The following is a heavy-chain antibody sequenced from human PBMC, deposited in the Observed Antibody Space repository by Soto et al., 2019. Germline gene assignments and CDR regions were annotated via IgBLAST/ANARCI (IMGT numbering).Heavy chain of an antibody. J-gene: IGHJ5*02. V-gene: IGHV2-5*02. CDR3: GPHPFHFWGGLSPNPNLFDP. CDR2: IYWDDDK. D-gene: IGHD3-3*02. Sequence: QITLKESGPTLVKPTQTLTLTCTFSGFSLSTSGVGVGWIRQPPGKALEWLALIYWDDDKRYSPSLKSRLTNPKDHCQNQGVPTMTQQDPLETAHYLCGPHPFHFWGGLSPNPNLFDPWGQGTLVTVSS. CDR1: GFSLSTSGVG.